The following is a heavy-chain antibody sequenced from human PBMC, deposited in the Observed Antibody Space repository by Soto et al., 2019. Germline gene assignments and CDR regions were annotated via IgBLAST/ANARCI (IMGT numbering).Heavy chain of an antibody. Sequence: ASVKVSCKASGYTFTRYTMNWVRQAPGQRLEWMGWINPDNGNTKSSQKFQDRVTITRDTSASTAYMDLSSLRSEDTAVYYCARGIATGQLDPWGQGTLVTVSS. J-gene: IGHJ5*02. CDR1: GYTFTRYT. V-gene: IGHV1-3*01. D-gene: IGHD2-15*01. CDR2: INPDNGNT. CDR3: ARGIATGQLDP.